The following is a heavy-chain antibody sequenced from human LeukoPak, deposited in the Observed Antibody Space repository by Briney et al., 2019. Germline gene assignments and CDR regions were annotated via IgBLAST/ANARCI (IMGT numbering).Heavy chain of an antibody. V-gene: IGHV1-8*03. D-gene: IGHD3-3*01. CDR3: ARGSITIFGVAIDY. CDR2: MNPNSGNT. Sequence: GASVKVTCKASGYTFTSYDINWVRQATGQGLEWMGWMNPNSGNTGYAQKFQGRVTIIRNTSISTAYMELSSLRSEDTAVYYCARGSITIFGVAIDYWGQGTLVTVSS. CDR1: GYTFTSYD. J-gene: IGHJ4*02.